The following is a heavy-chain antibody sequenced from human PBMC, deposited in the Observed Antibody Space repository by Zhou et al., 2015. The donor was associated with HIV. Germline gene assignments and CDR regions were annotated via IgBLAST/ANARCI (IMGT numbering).Heavy chain of an antibody. CDR1: GGTFSSYA. CDR2: IIPIFGTA. D-gene: IGHD2-2*01. CDR3: ASPNHCSSTSCYPTDFDY. Sequence: QVQLVQSGAEVKKPGSSVKVSCKASGGTFSSYAISWVRQAPGQGLEWMGGIIPIFGTANYAQKFQGRVTITADESTSTAYMELSSLRSEDTAVYYCASPNHCSSTSCYPTDFDYWGQGTLVTVSS. V-gene: IGHV1-69*01. J-gene: IGHJ4*02.